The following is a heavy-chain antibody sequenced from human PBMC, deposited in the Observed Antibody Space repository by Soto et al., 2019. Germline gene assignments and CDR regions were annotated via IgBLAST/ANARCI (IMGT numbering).Heavy chain of an antibody. Sequence: QVQLVQSWAEVTKPGSSVKVSCKASGGTFSSYAISWVRQATVQGLEWMGGLIPIFGTANYAQKFRGRVTLTAAESTSTACMELSSLRSEDTAVYYCASSRCSGGSCYLRYYYYGMYVWGQGTTFTVS. CDR2: LIPIFGTA. CDR1: GGTFSSYA. D-gene: IGHD2-15*01. J-gene: IGHJ6*02. V-gene: IGHV1-69*01. CDR3: ASSRCSGGSCYLRYYYYGMYV.